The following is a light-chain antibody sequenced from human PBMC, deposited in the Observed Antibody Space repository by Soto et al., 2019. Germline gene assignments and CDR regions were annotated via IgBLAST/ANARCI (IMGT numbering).Light chain of an antibody. CDR2: EAF. V-gene: IGLV2-23*01. CDR1: SRDVGSFNL. J-gene: IGLJ1*01. Sequence: QSVLTQPASVSGSPGQSLTISCTGTSRDVGSFNLVSWYQHHPGKAPKLIIYEAFKRPSGISPRFSGSKAGNTASLTISGLQAEDEADYFCCSYAGSSPYVFGTGTKLTVL. CDR3: CSYAGSSPYV.